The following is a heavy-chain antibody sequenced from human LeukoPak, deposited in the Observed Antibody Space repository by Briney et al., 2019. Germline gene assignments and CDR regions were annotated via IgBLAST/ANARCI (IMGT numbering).Heavy chain of an antibody. J-gene: IGHJ6*03. CDR3: ARTRGDEITMVRGVTYYYYMDV. Sequence: SETLSLTCAVYGGSFSGYYWSWIRQPPGKGLEWIGEINHSGSTNYNPSLKSRVTMSVDTSKNQFSLKLSSVTAADTAVYYCARTRGDEITMVRGVTYYYYMDVWGKGTTVTISS. CDR2: INHSGST. D-gene: IGHD3-10*01. V-gene: IGHV4-34*01. CDR1: GGSFSGYY.